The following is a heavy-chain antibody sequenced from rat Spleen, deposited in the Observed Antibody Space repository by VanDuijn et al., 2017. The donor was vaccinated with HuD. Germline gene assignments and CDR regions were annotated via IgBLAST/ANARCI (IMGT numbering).Heavy chain of an antibody. CDR1: GFSLTSYT. CDR3: TRVGDNYFDY. CDR2: ITSGGST. J-gene: IGHJ2*01. Sequence: QVQLKESGPGLVQPSQTLSLTCTVSGFSLTSYTVSWVRQPPGKGLEWIAAITSGGSTYYNSALKSRLSINRDTSKSQVFLKMKSLQTEDTAIYYCTRVGDNYFDYWGQGVMVTVSS. V-gene: IGHV2-6*01.